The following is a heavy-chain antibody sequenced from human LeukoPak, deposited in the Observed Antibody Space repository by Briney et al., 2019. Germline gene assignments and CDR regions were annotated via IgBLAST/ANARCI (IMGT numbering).Heavy chain of an antibody. CDR1: GGSISSNIYY. CDR3: ASSRDTAMVLDAYYFDY. Sequence: SETLSLTCTVSGGSISSNIYYWSWIRQPPGKGLEWIGYIYYSGSTNYNPSLKSRVTISVDTSKNQFSLKLSSVTAADTAVYYCASSRDTAMVLDAYYFDYWGQGTLVTVSS. V-gene: IGHV4-61*01. CDR2: IYYSGST. D-gene: IGHD5-18*01. J-gene: IGHJ4*02.